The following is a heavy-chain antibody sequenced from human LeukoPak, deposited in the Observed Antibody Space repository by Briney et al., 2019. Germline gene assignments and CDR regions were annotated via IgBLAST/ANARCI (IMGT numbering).Heavy chain of an antibody. V-gene: IGHV3-48*03. CDR2: ISSSGSTI. Sequence: GGSLRLSCAASGFTFSSYEMNWVRQAPGKGLEGVSYISSSGSTIYYADSVKGRFTISRDNAKNSLYLQMNSLRAEDTAVYYCARGDLLWFGELLYFDYWGQGTLVTVSS. D-gene: IGHD3-10*01. CDR3: ARGDLLWFGELLYFDY. J-gene: IGHJ4*02. CDR1: GFTFSSYE.